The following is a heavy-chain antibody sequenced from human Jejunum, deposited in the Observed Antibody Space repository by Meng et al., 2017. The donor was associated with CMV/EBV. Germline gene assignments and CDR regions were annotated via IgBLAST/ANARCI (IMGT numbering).Heavy chain of an antibody. V-gene: IGHV1-18*04. D-gene: IGHD2-21*02. J-gene: IGHJ5*02. CDR2: ISGYNGDT. CDR3: ARLVVVTSISGPRWFDP. CDR1: GYTFTDHN. Sequence: QVHLLQSGAEVKKPGXSVKISCKTSGYTFTDHNIGWVRQAPGQGLEWVGWISGYNGDTNYAQKFQGRVTMTTDTSTSTTYMELRSLKSDDTAVYFCARLVVVTSISGPRWFDPWGQGTLVTVSS.